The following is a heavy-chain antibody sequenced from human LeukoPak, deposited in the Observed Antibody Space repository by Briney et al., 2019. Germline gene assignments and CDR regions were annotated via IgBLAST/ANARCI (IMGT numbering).Heavy chain of an antibody. D-gene: IGHD3-10*01. V-gene: IGHV3-48*04. J-gene: IGHJ4*02. CDR1: GFTFSSYG. CDR2: ISSSGATK. CDR3: ARDQSYYGSGSNYFDY. Sequence: GGTLRLSCGASGFTFSSYGMNWVRQAPGKGLEWVSYISSSGATKYYADSVKGRFTISRDDAKNSLYLQMNSLRAEDTAVYYCARDQSYYGSGSNYFDYWGQGTLVTVSS.